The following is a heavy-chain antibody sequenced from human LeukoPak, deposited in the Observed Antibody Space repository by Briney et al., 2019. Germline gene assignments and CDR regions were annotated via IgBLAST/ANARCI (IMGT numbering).Heavy chain of an antibody. Sequence: PSETLSLTCTVSGGSISSSSYYWGWIRQPPGKGLEWIGSIYYSGSTYYNPSLKSRVTISVDTSKNQFSLKLSSVTAADTAVYCCARESTGYYYDSSGYYNWGQGTLVTVSS. CDR2: IYYSGST. CDR1: GGSISSSSYY. J-gene: IGHJ4*02. V-gene: IGHV4-39*07. D-gene: IGHD3-22*01. CDR3: ARESTGYYYDSSGYYN.